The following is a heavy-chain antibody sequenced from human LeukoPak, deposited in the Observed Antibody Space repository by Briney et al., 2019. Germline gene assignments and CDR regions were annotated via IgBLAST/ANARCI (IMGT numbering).Heavy chain of an antibody. D-gene: IGHD2-2*01. V-gene: IGHV4-30-4*01. CDR2: IYYSGST. Sequence: PSETLSLTCTVSGGSISSGDYYWSWVRQPPGKGLEWIGYIYYSGSTYYNPSLKSRVTISVDTSKNQFSLKLSSVTAADTAVYYCARAASVPEFDYWGQGTLVTVSS. J-gene: IGHJ4*02. CDR3: ARAASVPEFDY. CDR1: GGSISSGDYY.